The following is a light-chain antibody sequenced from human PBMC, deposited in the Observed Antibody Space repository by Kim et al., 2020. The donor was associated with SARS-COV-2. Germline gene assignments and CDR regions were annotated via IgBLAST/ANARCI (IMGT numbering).Light chain of an antibody. V-gene: IGKV3-11*01. CDR3: QQRSNWWT. J-gene: IGKJ1*01. CDR2: DAS. Sequence: SLSQGERATPSCRASQSVSSYLAWYQQKPGQAPRLLIYDASNRATGIPARFSGSGSGTDFTLTISSLEPEDFAVYYCQQRSNWWTFGQGTKVDIK. CDR1: QSVSSY.